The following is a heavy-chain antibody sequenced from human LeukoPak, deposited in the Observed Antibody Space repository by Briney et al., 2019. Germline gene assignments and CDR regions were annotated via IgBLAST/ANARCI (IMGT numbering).Heavy chain of an antibody. CDR2: INKEGNEE. V-gene: IGHV3-7*01. D-gene: IGHD6-13*01. CDR3: ATYKSWVAGDV. J-gene: IGHJ6*02. CDR1: GFTFKDYW. Sequence: GGSLRLSCAASGFTFKDYWMSWVRQAPGKGPEWVANINKEGNEEHFVDSVKGRFTVSRDNAKNSLFLQMNSLRVEDTAVYYCATYKSWVAGDVWGQGTTVSVSS.